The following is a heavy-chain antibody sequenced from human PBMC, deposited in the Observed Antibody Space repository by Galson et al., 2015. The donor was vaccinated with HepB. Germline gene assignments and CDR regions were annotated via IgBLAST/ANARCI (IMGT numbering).Heavy chain of an antibody. CDR3: AKVGGRAATAHVDY. CDR1: GFTFSSYG. CDR2: ISYDGSNK. J-gene: IGHJ4*02. V-gene: IGHV3-30*18. D-gene: IGHD2-15*01. Sequence: SLRLSCAASGFTFSSYGMHWVRQAPGKGLEWVAVISYDGSNKYYADSVKGRFTISRDNSKNTLYLQMNSLRAEDTAVYYCAKVGGRAATAHVDYWGQGTLVTVSS.